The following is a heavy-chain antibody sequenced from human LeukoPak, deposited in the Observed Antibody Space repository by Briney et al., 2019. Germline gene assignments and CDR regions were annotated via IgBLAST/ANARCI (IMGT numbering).Heavy chain of an antibody. CDR2: ISYDGSNK. J-gene: IGHJ4*02. V-gene: IGHV3-30-3*01. D-gene: IGHD1-26*01. CDR1: GFTFSSYA. Sequence: PGGSLRLSCAASGFTFSSYAMHWVRQAPGKGLEWVAVISYDGSNKYYADSVKGRFTISRDNSKNTLYLQMNSLRAEDTAVYYCARPYSGSPTPPDYWGQGTLVTVSS. CDR3: ARPYSGSPTPPDY.